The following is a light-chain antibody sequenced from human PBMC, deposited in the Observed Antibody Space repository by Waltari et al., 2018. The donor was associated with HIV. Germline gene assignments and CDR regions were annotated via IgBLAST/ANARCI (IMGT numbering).Light chain of an antibody. CDR3: QSYDSSLSGSV. V-gene: IGLV1-40*01. Sequence: QSVLTQPPSVSGAPGQRVTISCTGSSSNIGAGYYVHWYQQLPGTAPKLLSYGNINRPSGVPDRFSGSKSGTSASLAITGLQTEDEADYYCQSYDSSLSGSVFGGGTKLTVL. CDR1: SSNIGAGYY. CDR2: GNI. J-gene: IGLJ3*02.